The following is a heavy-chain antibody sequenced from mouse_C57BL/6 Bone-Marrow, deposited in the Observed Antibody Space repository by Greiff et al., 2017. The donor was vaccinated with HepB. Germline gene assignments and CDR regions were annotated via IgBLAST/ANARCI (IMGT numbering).Heavy chain of an antibody. CDR3: AYYYGSSYWYFDV. D-gene: IGHD1-1*01. CDR2: IFPGSGST. CDR1: GYTFTDYY. V-gene: IGHV1-75*01. J-gene: IGHJ1*03. Sequence: VQLQESGPELVKPGASVKISCKASGYTFTDYYINWVKQRPGQGLEWIGWIFPGSGSTYYNEKFKGKATLTVDKSSSTAYMLLSSLTSEDSAVYFCAYYYGSSYWYFDVWGTGTTVTVSS.